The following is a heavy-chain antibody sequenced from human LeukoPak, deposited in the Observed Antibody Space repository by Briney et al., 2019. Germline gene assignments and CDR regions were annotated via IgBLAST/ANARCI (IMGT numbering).Heavy chain of an antibody. CDR3: ARGSRAVIVVIGSNYFDS. CDR2: INPNTGAT. J-gene: IGHJ4*02. V-gene: IGHV1-2*02. D-gene: IGHD3-22*01. Sequence: GASVKVSCKASGYTFTGYFMHWLRQAPGQGLEWMGWINPNTGATKFAQNFQERVTVTRDTSISTAYMELSRLRSDDTAVYYCARGSRAVIVVIGSNYFDSWGQGTLVTVSS. CDR1: GYTFTGYF.